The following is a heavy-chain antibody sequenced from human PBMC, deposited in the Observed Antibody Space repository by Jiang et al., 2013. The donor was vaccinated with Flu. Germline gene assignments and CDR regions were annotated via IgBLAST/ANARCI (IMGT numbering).Heavy chain of an antibody. Sequence: QLVESGGGLVRPGGSLRLSCAASGFTFSSYAMTWVRQAPGRGLEWVSSITGTGDTTYYADSVKGRFAISSDNSKTTVYLQMSSLRAEDTAIYYCARDLVYGGNSVLDYWGQGTLVTVSS. V-gene: IGHV3-23*04. CDR2: ITGTGDTT. D-gene: IGHD4-23*01. J-gene: IGHJ4*02. CDR1: GFTFSSYA. CDR3: ARDLVYGGNSVLDY.